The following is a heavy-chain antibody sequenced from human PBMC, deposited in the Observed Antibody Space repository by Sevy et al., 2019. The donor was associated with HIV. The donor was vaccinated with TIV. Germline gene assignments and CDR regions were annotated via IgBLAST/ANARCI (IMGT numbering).Heavy chain of an antibody. V-gene: IGHV3-30*03. D-gene: IGHD5-12*01. CDR1: GFTFSSYG. Sequence: GGSLRLSCAASGFTFSSYGMHWVRQAPGKGLEWVAVISYDGSRHYYGESVKGRFTISRDNAKNSLYLQMNSLRDEDTAVYYCARDHRRDGYNHYWGQGTLVTVSS. J-gene: IGHJ4*02. CDR2: ISYDGSRH. CDR3: ARDHRRDGYNHY.